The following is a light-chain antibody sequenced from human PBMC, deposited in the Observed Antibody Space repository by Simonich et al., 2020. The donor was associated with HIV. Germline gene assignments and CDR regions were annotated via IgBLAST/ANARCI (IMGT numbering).Light chain of an antibody. V-gene: IGKV1-5*03. CDR3: QQYNSYSWT. J-gene: IGKJ1*01. Sequence: DIQMTQSPSTLSASVGDRVTITCRASQSISIWLAWYQQKPGKAPKLLIYKASSLESGVPSRCSGSGSGTEFTLTISSLQPDDYATYYCQQYNSYSWTFGQGTKVEIK. CDR1: QSISIW. CDR2: KAS.